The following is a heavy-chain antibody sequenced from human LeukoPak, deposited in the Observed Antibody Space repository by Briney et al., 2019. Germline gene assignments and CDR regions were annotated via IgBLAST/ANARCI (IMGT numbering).Heavy chain of an antibody. J-gene: IGHJ4*02. Sequence: SETLSLTCGVSGNFISRGYYWAWIRQPPGKGLEWIGSTYNTGSTSYNPSLHSRVTMSIDTSQNQFSLKLSSVTAADTAVYYCARNTSAWSPLGETQSAPHCFDSWGQGTLVTVSS. CDR3: ARNTSAWSPLGETQSAPHCFDS. V-gene: IGHV4-38-2*01. D-gene: IGHD6-19*01. CDR1: GNFISRGYY. CDR2: TYNTGST.